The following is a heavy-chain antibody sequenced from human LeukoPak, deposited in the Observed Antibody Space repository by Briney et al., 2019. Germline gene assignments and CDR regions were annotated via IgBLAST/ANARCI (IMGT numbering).Heavy chain of an antibody. CDR1: GYTFTSYG. D-gene: IGHD1-26*01. Sequence: ASVKVSCKASGYTFTSYGISWVRQAPGQGLEWMGWINPNSGGTNYAQKFQGRVTMTRDTSISTAYMELSRLTSDDTAVYYCAREGSGSFDWGQGTMVTVSS. V-gene: IGHV1-2*02. CDR3: AREGSGSFD. CDR2: INPNSGGT. J-gene: IGHJ3*01.